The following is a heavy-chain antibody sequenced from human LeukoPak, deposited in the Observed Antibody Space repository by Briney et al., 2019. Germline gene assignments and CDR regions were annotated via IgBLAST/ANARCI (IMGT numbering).Heavy chain of an antibody. V-gene: IGHV4-34*01. D-gene: IGHD3-22*01. CDR3: ARGLIDRDPVYYFDY. CDR2: INHSGST. Sequence: PSETLSLTCAVYGGSFSGYYWSWIRQPPGRGLEWIGEINHSGSTNYNPSLKSRVTISVGTSKNQFSLKLSSVTAADTAAYYCARGLIDRDPVYYFDYWGQGTLVTVSS. CDR1: GGSFSGYY. J-gene: IGHJ4*02.